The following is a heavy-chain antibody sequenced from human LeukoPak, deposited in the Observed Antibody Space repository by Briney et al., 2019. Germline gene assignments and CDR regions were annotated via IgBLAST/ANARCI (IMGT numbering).Heavy chain of an antibody. J-gene: IGHJ5*02. V-gene: IGHV4-34*01. CDR3: ARGPQNMIALRCWFDP. CDR2: INDSGST. D-gene: IGHD3-22*01. Sequence: SETLSLTCAVYGGSFSGYYWSWLRQPPGKGVEWIGEINDSGSTNYNPSLTSRVTISVEKSKNQLSRRVSSVTAADTSVYYCARGPQNMIALRCWFDPWGQGTQVTVSS. CDR1: GGSFSGYY.